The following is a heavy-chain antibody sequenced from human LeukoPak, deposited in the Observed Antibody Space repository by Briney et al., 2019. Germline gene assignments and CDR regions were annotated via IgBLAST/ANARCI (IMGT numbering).Heavy chain of an antibody. CDR2: INHSGST. Sequence: SETLSLTCAVYGGSFSGYYWSWIRQPPGKGLEWIGEINHSGSTNYNPSLKSRVTISVDTSKNQFSLKLNSVTAADTAVYYCASGMIPFQEWGQGTLVIVSS. V-gene: IGHV4-34*01. CDR3: ASGMIPFQE. D-gene: IGHD3-22*01. J-gene: IGHJ1*01. CDR1: GGSFSGYY.